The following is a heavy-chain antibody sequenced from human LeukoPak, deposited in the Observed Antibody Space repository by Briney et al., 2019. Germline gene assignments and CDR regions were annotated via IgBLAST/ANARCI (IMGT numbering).Heavy chain of an antibody. Sequence: SETLSLTCAVYGGSFSGYYWSWIRQPPGKGLEWIGEINHSGSTNYNPSLKSRVTISVDTSKNQFSLKLSSVTAADTAVYYCARRRSHYGSGSYGYWGQGTLVTVSS. CDR2: INHSGST. CDR3: ARRRSHYGSGSYGY. CDR1: GGSFSGYY. J-gene: IGHJ4*02. D-gene: IGHD3-10*01. V-gene: IGHV4-34*01.